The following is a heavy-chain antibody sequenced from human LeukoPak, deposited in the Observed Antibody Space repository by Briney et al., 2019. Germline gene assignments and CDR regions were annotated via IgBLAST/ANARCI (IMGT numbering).Heavy chain of an antibody. CDR2: IYYSGGT. CDR3: ARGADSSGYYSILYFDY. CDR1: GGSISSYY. V-gene: IGHV4-59*01. Sequence: SETLSLTCTVSGGSISSYYWNWIRQPPGKGLEWIGYIYYSGGTNYNPSLKSRVTISVDTSKNQFSLKLSSVTAADTAVYYCARGADSSGYYSILYFDYWGQGTLVTVSS. J-gene: IGHJ4*02. D-gene: IGHD3-22*01.